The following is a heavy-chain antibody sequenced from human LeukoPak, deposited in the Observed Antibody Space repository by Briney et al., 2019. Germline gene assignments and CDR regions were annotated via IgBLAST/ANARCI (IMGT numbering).Heavy chain of an antibody. J-gene: IGHJ4*02. CDR1: GGSFSGYY. D-gene: IGHD3-16*02. V-gene: IGHV4-34*01. CDR3: ARRFNDYVWGSYRYLPHFDY. CDR2: INHSGST. Sequence: SETLSLTCAVYGGSFSGYYWSWIRQPPGKGLEWIGEINHSGSTNYNPSLKSRVTISVDTSKNQFSLKLSSVTAADTAVYYCARRFNDYVWGSYRYLPHFDYWGQGTLVTVSS.